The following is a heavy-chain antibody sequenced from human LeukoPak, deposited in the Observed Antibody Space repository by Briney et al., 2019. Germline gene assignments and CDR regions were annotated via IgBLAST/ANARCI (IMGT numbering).Heavy chain of an antibody. D-gene: IGHD3-22*01. CDR1: GGSISSSGYY. J-gene: IGHJ4*02. CDR2: ISSGGST. V-gene: IGHV4-39*01. CDR3: ARRSYDGSGYYYVDY. Sequence: SETLSLTCAVYGGSISSSGYYWGWIRQPPGKGLEWIGSISSGGSTHYIPSLKSRVTISVDTPKNQFSLKLSSVTAADTAVYYCARRSYDGSGYYYVDYWGQGTLVTVSS.